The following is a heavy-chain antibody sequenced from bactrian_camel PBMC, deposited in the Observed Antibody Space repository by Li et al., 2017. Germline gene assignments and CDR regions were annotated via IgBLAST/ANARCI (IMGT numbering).Heavy chain of an antibody. CDR2: VDSDGRT. Sequence: VQLVESGGGSVKAGGSLTLSCSVSGDTVSSRYMAWFRQAPGQGREGVAAVDSDGRTDTADSVKGRFTISLDNAKNTPYLQMNSLKTEDTAVYYCATSWDCYSGSPGSRCYGCNYWGQGTQVTVS. V-gene: IGHV3S10*01. J-gene: IGHJ4*01. D-gene: IGHD3*01. CDR1: GDTVSSRY. CDR3: ATSWDCYSGSPGSRCYGCNY.